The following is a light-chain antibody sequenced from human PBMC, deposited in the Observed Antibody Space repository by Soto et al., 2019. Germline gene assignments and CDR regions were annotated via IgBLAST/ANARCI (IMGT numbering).Light chain of an antibody. CDR1: QSVSSY. CDR3: QQRTNWPRSFT. V-gene: IGKV3-11*01. CDR2: DTS. J-gene: IGKJ3*01. Sequence: EIVLTQSPATLSLSPGERATLYCRASQSVSSYLAWYQQKPGQAPRLLIYDTSKRATGIPARFSGSGSGTDFTLTISCLEPEDFAVYYCQQRTNWPRSFTFGPGTKVDIK.